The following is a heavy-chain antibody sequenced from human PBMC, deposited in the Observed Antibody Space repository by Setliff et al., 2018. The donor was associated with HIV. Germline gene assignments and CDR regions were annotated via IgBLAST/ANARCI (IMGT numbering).Heavy chain of an antibody. CDR2: IPHNGGT. CDR3: ARGRRSSGWYVYH. D-gene: IGHD6-19*01. Sequence: PSETLSLTCTVSGGSASNSLYYWAWIRQPPGKGLEWIATIPHNGGTYYNPDPSLTGRVTISLDTSKNQFSLKLAFVTAADTAVYYCARGRRSSGWYVYHWGQGTLVTVSS. J-gene: IGHJ4*02. CDR1: GGSASNSLYY. V-gene: IGHV4-39*07.